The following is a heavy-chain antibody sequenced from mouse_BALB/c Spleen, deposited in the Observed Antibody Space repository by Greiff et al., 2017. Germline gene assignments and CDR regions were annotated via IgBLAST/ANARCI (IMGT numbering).Heavy chain of an antibody. V-gene: IGHV14-1*02. Sequence: VQLQQSGAELVRPGALVKLSCKASGFNIKDYYMHWVKQRPEQGLEWIGWIDPENGNTIYDPKFQGKASITADTSSNTAYLQLSSLTSEDTAVYYCARMGEYFDVWGAGTTVTVSS. D-gene: IGHD4-1*01. CDR1: GFNIKDYY. CDR2: IDPENGNT. CDR3: ARMGEYFDV. J-gene: IGHJ1*01.